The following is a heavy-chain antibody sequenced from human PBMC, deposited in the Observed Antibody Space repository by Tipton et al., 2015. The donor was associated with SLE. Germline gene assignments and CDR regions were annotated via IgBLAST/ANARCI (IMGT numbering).Heavy chain of an antibody. CDR3: ARGGAVLKA. Sequence: TLSLTCAVYGGSFSGYYWSWIRQSPGKGLEWIGEINHSGSTNYNPSLNSRVTIFVDKSNNQFSLRLASVTAADTAVYYCARGGAVLKAWGQGILVTVSS. V-gene: IGHV4-34*01. J-gene: IGHJ5*02. CDR2: INHSGST. D-gene: IGHD3-10*01. CDR1: GGSFSGYY.